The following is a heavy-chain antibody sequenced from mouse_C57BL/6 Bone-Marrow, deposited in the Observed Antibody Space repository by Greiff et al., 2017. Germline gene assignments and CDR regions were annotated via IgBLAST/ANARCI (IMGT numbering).Heavy chain of an antibody. Sequence: QVQLKQPGAELVKPGASVKMSCKASGYTFTSYWITWVKQRPGQGLEWIGDIYPGSGSTNYNEKFKSKATLTVDTSSSTAYMQLSSLTSEDSAVYYCARQHSSLYGSSLFDYWGQGTTLTVSS. V-gene: IGHV1-55*01. CDR2: IYPGSGST. J-gene: IGHJ2*01. D-gene: IGHD1-1*01. CDR3: ARQHSSLYGSSLFDY. CDR1: GYTFTSYW.